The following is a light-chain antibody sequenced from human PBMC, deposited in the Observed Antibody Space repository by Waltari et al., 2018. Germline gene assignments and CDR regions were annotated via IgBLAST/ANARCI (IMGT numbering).Light chain of an antibody. J-gene: IGKJ5*01. V-gene: IGKV3-15*01. CDR2: DAS. CDR3: QQYNRWPPIT. CDR1: QTVSSN. Sequence: EVVMTQSPATLSVFPGESATLSCRASQTVSSNVAWYQQRPGQAPRLLIFDASTRAPSVPARFSGSWSGTEVTLTIRSLQSEDSAVYYCQQYNRWPPITFGQGTRLDI.